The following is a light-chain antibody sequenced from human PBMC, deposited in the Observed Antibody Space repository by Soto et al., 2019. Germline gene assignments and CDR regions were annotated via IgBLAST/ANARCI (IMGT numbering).Light chain of an antibody. V-gene: IGKV3-11*01. J-gene: IGKJ4*01. CDR2: HAS. CDR3: QQRRNWPPLT. Sequence: ETVLTQSPATLSLSPGETATLSCRASDYVDIYLAWYQQKPGQAPRLLIYHASNRATGIPARFSGSGSGTDFTLTISSLEPEDSAVYYCQQRRNWPPLTFGGGTRVEIK. CDR1: DYVDIY.